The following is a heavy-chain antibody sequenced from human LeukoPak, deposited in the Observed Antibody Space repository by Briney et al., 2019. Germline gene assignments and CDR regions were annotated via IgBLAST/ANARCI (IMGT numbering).Heavy chain of an antibody. D-gene: IGHD3-3*01. CDR1: GFIFSSYS. V-gene: IGHV3-21*01. CDR2: ISSSSSYI. CDR3: ARETSGYLDY. Sequence: GRSLRLSCAASGFIFSSYSMNWVRQAPGKGLEWVSSISSSSSYIYYADSVKGRFTISRDNAKNSLYLQMNSLRAEDTAVYYCARETSGYLDYWGQGTLVTVSS. J-gene: IGHJ4*02.